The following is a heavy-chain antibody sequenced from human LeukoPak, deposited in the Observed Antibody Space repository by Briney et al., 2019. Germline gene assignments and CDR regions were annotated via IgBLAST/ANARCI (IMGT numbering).Heavy chain of an antibody. J-gene: IGHJ4*02. CDR3: SRESGVFCPFGY. CDR2: ISLSGPT. Sequence: SATLSPTYGFSGGSISNTNWWSRLRPSPGQGLEWIGEISLSGPTNYNPSLSHRATMSLDDFSNPLPLHLTSVTAADTATFYCSRESGVFCPFGYWGQGTLVIVPS. V-gene: IGHV4-4*02. D-gene: IGHD1-26*01. CDR1: GGSISNTNW.